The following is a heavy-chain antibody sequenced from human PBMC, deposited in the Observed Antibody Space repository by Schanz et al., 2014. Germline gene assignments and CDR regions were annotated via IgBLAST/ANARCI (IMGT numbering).Heavy chain of an antibody. CDR1: GGTFSSYT. CDR2: IIPILGIT. J-gene: IGHJ3*02. V-gene: IGHV1-69*02. D-gene: IGHD6-19*01. Sequence: QVQLVQSGAEVMKPGSSVKVSCKASGGTFSSYTINWVRQAPGQGLEWMGRIIPILGITNVAQTIQDRVTITADKSTSTAYMELSSLRSEDTAVYYCARGLGDERWLDLNEAFDIWGQGTIVTVSS. CDR3: ARGLGDERWLDLNEAFDI.